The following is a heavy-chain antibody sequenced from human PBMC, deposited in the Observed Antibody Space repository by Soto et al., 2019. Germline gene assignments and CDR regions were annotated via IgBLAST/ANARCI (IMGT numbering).Heavy chain of an antibody. CDR3: ASGGGSYCYIRLDS. CDR2: ISGSGGST. J-gene: IGHJ4*02. D-gene: IGHD3-16*02. Sequence: PGGSLRLSCAASGFTFSSYAMSWVRQAPGKGLEWVSAISGSGGSTYYADSVKGRFTISRDNSKNTLYLQMNSLRAEDTAVYYWASGGGSYCYIRLDSGGKGPLVT. V-gene: IGHV3-23*01. CDR1: GFTFSSYA.